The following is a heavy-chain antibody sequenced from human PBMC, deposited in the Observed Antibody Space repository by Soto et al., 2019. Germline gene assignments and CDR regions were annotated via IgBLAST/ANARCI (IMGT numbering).Heavy chain of an antibody. Sequence: GESLKISCAASGFTFSSYGMHWVRQAPGKGLEWVAVISYDGSNKYYADSVKGRFTISRDNSKNTLYLQMNSLRAEDTAVYYCAKDPNYDFWSGFDYWGQGTLVTVSS. CDR1: GFTFSSYG. V-gene: IGHV3-30*18. CDR2: ISYDGSNK. D-gene: IGHD3-3*01. CDR3: AKDPNYDFWSGFDY. J-gene: IGHJ4*02.